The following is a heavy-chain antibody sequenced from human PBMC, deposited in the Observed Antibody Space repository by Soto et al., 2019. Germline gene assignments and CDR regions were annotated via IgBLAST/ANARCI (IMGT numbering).Heavy chain of an antibody. CDR2: MSGSGSSE. CDR1: GFTFSDHY. D-gene: IGHD6-19*01. V-gene: IGHV3-11*01. CDR3: AKNVAVTG. J-gene: IGHJ4*02. Sequence: GALRLSCAASGFTFSDHYMAWIRQAPGKGLEIVAHMSGSGSSEDYGDSVKGRFSIFRENSKNTLYLQMNSLRAEDTAVYYCAKNVAVTGWGQGTLVTVSS.